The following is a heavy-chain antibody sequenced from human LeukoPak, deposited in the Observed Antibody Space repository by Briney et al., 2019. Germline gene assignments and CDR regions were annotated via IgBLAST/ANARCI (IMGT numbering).Heavy chain of an antibody. CDR2: INHSGST. CDR1: GGSFSGYY. V-gene: IGHV4-34*01. CDR3: ARGSHGGGYYYYYGMDV. Sequence: SETLSLTCAVYGGSFSGYYWSWTRQPPGKGLEWIGEINHSGSTNYNPSLKSRVTISVDTSKNQFSLKLSSVTAADTAVYYCARGSHGGGYYYYYGMDVWGQGTTVTVSS. J-gene: IGHJ6*02. D-gene: IGHD3-10*01.